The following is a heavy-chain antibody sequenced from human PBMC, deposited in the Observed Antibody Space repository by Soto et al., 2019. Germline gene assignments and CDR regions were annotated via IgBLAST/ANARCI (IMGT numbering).Heavy chain of an antibody. J-gene: IGHJ4*02. CDR2: IYWDDDK. CDR3: AQVGLYPVVVAAHYFGY. CDR1: GFSLSTSGVG. Sequence: QITLKESGPTLVKPTQTLTLTCTFSGFSLSTSGVGVGWIRQPPGKALEWLALIYWDDDKRYSPSLKSRLTITKDTSKNQVVLTMTNMDPVDTATYYCAQVGLYPVVVAAHYFGYWGQGTLVTVSS. V-gene: IGHV2-5*02. D-gene: IGHD2-15*01.